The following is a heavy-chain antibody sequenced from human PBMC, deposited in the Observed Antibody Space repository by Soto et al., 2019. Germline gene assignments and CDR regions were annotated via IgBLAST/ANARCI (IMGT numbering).Heavy chain of an antibody. CDR1: GYRFTTFW. D-gene: IGHD1-1*01. V-gene: IGHV5-51*01. J-gene: IGHJ4*02. Sequence: PGESLKISCKGSGYRFTTFWIGWVRQMPGKGLEWMGIIFPSDSDTRYSPSFQGQVTISADKSLNTAYLQWSSLKASDSAMYYCARHEAAWSEFDYWGQGTLVTVSS. CDR3: ARHEAAWSEFDY. CDR2: IFPSDSDT.